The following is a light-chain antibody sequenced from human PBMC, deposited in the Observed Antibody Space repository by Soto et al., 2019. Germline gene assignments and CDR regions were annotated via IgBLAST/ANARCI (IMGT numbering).Light chain of an antibody. CDR3: QQYNNYPRT. J-gene: IGKJ1*01. CDR1: QTVDTW. Sequence: DIQMTQFPSTLPASVGDTVTITCRASQTVDTWLAWYQQKPGKAPSLLIYMASSLESGVPSRFSGSGSGTEFTLTIRSLQPDDFASYDCQQYNNYPRTFGQGTKVEVK. CDR2: MAS. V-gene: IGKV1-5*03.